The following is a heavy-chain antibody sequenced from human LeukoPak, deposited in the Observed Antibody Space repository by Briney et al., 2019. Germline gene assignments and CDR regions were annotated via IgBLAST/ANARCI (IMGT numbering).Heavy chain of an antibody. V-gene: IGHV4-4*07. CDR3: ARDRSQRYYGSGSYGYYYYYMDV. CDR1: GGSISSYY. D-gene: IGHD3-10*01. J-gene: IGHJ6*03. Sequence: KASETLSLTCTVSGGSISSYYWSWIRQPAGKGLEWIGRIYTSGSTNYNPSLKSRVTMSVDTSKNQFSLKLSSVTAADTAVYYCARDRSQRYYGSGSYGYYYYYMDVWGKGTTVTISS. CDR2: IYTSGST.